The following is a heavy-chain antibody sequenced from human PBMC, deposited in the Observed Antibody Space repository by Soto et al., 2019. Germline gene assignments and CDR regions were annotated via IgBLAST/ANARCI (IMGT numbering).Heavy chain of an antibody. Sequence: PGGSLRLSCAASGFTFNNSDIHWVRQAPGKGLEWVALMSYDGNSNYYADSVKGRFTISRDNSKNTLFLQMNSLRDDDTAIYYCAKAHSSGWSYFDYWGQGTLVTVSS. CDR2: MSYDGNSN. V-gene: IGHV3-30*18. J-gene: IGHJ4*02. D-gene: IGHD6-19*01. CDR1: GFTFNNSD. CDR3: AKAHSSGWSYFDY.